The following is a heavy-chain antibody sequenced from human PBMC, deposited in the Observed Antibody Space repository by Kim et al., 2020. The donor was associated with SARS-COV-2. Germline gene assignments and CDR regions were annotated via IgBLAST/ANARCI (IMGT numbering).Heavy chain of an antibody. V-gene: IGHV4-34*01. CDR3: ARLPVRYYYYGMDG. CDR1: GGSFSGYY. J-gene: IGHJ6*02. CDR2: INHSGST. D-gene: IGHD6-6*01. Sequence: SETLSLTCAVYGGSFSGYYWSWIRQPPGKGLEWIGEINHSGSTNYNPSLKSRVTISVDTSKNQFSLKLSSVTAADTAVYYCARLPVRYYYYGMDGWGQGT.